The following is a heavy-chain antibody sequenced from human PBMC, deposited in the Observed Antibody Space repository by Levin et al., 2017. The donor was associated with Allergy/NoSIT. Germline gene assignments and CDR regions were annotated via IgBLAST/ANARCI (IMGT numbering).Heavy chain of an antibody. D-gene: IGHD6-19*01. CDR2: IYWNDDK. V-gene: IGHV2-5*01. J-gene: IGHJ4*02. CDR3: VHDGSDWKGFDY. Sequence: QTLSLTCTFSGFSLSTSGVGVGWIRQPPGKALEWLALIYWNDDKRYSPSLKSRLTITKDTSKNQVVLTMTNMDPVDTATYYCVHDGSDWKGFDYWGQGTLVTVSS. CDR1: GFSLSTSGVG.